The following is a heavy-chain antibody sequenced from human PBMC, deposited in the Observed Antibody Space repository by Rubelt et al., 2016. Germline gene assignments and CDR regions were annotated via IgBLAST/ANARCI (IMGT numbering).Heavy chain of an antibody. CDR2: IKQDGSEK. CDR1: GFTFSSYW. CDR3: ARHSSGYYYCPDY. V-gene: IGHV3-7*05. D-gene: IGHD3-22*01. Sequence: EVQLVESGGGLVQPGGSLRLSCAASGFTFSSYWMRWVRQAPGKGLEWVANIKQDGSEKYYVDSVKGRFTISRDNAKNSLYLQMNSLRAEDTAVYYCARHSSGYYYCPDYWGQGTLVTVSS. J-gene: IGHJ4*02.